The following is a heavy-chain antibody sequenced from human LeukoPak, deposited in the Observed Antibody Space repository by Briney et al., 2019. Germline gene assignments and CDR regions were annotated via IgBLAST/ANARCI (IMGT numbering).Heavy chain of an antibody. CDR1: GYSFTNYV. Sequence: GASVKVSCKSSGYSFTNYVINWVRQAPGQGLEWMGWISAYNGNTLYAQKFQGRVTMTTDTSTSTAYMELRSLRSDDTAVYYCARIGCSSTNCYGNSVDPWGQGTLVTVS. V-gene: IGHV1-18*01. CDR3: ARIGCSSTNCYGNSVDP. D-gene: IGHD2-2*01. CDR2: ISAYNGNT. J-gene: IGHJ5*02.